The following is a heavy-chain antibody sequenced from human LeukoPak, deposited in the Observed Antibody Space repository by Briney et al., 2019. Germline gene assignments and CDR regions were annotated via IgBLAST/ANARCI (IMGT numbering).Heavy chain of an antibody. Sequence: GSVKVSCKASGYTFTGYYMHWVRQAPGQGLEWMGWINPNSGGTNYAQKFQGRVTMTRDTSISTAYMELSRLRSDDTAVYYCARDTGIAARPRSAFDIWGQGTTVTVSS. CDR3: ARDTGIAARPRSAFDI. V-gene: IGHV1-2*02. D-gene: IGHD6-6*01. CDR2: INPNSGGT. CDR1: GYTFTGYY. J-gene: IGHJ3*02.